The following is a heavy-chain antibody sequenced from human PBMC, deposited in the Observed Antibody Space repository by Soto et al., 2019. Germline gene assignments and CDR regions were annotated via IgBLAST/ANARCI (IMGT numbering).Heavy chain of an antibody. J-gene: IGHJ6*02. CDR1: GGSISSGGYY. V-gene: IGHV4-31*03. Sequence: PSETLSLTCTVSGGSISSGGYYWSWIRQHPGKGLEWIGYSYYSGSTYYNPSLKSRVTISVDTSKNQFSLKLSSVTAADTAVYYCARESHYDFWSGYKGSNLAVYYYRMDVWGQGTTVTVSS. CDR3: ARESHYDFWSGYKGSNLAVYYYRMDV. CDR2: SYYSGST. D-gene: IGHD3-3*01.